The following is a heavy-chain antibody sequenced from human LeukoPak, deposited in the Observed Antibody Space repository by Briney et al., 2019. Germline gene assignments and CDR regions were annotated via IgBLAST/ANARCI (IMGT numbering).Heavy chain of an antibody. J-gene: IGHJ4*02. CDR1: GYTFTGYY. Sequence: GASVKVSCKASGYTFTGYYMHWVRQAPGQGLEWMGWINPNSGGTNYAQKFQGRVTMTRDTSINTAYMELSRLRSDDTAVYYCARRKGLLWFGELFYWGQGTLVTVSS. CDR3: ARRKGLLWFGELFY. V-gene: IGHV1-2*02. CDR2: INPNSGGT. D-gene: IGHD3-10*01.